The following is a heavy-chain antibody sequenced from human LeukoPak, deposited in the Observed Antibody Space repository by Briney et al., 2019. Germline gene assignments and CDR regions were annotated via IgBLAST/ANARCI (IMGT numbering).Heavy chain of an antibody. V-gene: IGHV3-23*01. CDR3: AKEGVQTPSDWYFDL. CDR1: GFTFSTYG. Sequence: GGTLRLSCAASGFTFSTYGMGWVRQAPGKGLEWVSSINDNDGTSTWYADSVKGRFTISRDNSKNTLYLQMNSLRAEDTAVYYCAKEGVQTPSDWYFDLWGRDTLVPVSS. CDR2: INDNDGTST. J-gene: IGHJ2*01. D-gene: IGHD1-26*01.